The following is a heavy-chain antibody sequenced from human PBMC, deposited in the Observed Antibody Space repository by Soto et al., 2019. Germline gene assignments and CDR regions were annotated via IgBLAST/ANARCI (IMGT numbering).Heavy chain of an antibody. D-gene: IGHD5-12*01. CDR3: ARGHGDGYKYVAYYGMDV. CDR2: IIPIFGTA. Sequence: QVQLVQSGAEVKKPGSSVKVSCKASGGTFSSYAISWVRQAPGQGLEWMGGIIPIFGTANYAQKFQGRVTITAYESTSTAYMELSSLRAEDTAVYYCARGHGDGYKYVAYYGMDVWGQGTTVTVSS. V-gene: IGHV1-69*01. J-gene: IGHJ6*02. CDR1: GGTFSSYA.